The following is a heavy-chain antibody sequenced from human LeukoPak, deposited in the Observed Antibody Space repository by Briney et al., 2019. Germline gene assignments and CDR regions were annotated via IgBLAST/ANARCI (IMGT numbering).Heavy chain of an antibody. CDR2: IDYSGSI. J-gene: IGHJ4*02. Sequence: NPSETLSLTCTVSGGSISSSSYYWGWIRQTPWKGLEWIGSIDYSGSIYYNPSLRSRVTISADTSQNQFSLKLSSVTAADTAVYYCARRGGSGIRGDYYFDYWGQGTLVTVSS. CDR1: GGSISSSSYY. V-gene: IGHV4-39*01. CDR3: ARRGGSGIRGDYYFDY. D-gene: IGHD3-10*01.